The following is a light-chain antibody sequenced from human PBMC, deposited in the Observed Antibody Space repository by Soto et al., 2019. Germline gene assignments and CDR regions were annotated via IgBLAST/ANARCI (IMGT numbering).Light chain of an antibody. CDR3: QQSYSTPLYT. J-gene: IGKJ2*01. Sequence: DIQMTQSLSSLSASVGDRVTITCRASQCISSYLNWYQQKPGKAPKLLIYAASSLQSGVPSRFSGSGSGTDFALTISSLQPEDFATNYCQQSYSTPLYTFGQGTKLEIK. V-gene: IGKV1-39*01. CDR2: AAS. CDR1: QCISSY.